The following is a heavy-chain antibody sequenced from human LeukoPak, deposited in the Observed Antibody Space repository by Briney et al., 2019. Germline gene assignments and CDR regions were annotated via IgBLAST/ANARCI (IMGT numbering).Heavy chain of an antibody. Sequence: SVKVSCKASGGSFSDYPINWVRQAPGQRLEWLGGIIPKYSASNYAQAFQGRVTITADESTNTVYMEMSGLRPDDTAVYYCVRPDRIFGVPAAFDAWGQGTLVAVSS. CDR3: VRPDRIFGVPAAFDA. CDR2: IIPKYSAS. CDR1: GGSFSDYP. D-gene: IGHD3-3*02. J-gene: IGHJ3*01. V-gene: IGHV1-69*13.